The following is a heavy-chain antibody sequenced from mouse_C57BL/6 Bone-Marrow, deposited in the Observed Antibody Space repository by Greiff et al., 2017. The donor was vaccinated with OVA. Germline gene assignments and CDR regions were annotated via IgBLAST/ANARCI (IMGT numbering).Heavy chain of an antibody. Sequence: LVESGAELARPGASVKLSCKASGYTFTSYGISWVKQRTGQGLEWIGEIYPRSGNTYYNEKFKGKATLTADKSSSTAYMELRSLTSEDSAVYFCARSTGTGFAYWGQGTLVTVSA. V-gene: IGHV1-81*01. CDR1: GYTFTSYG. J-gene: IGHJ3*01. CDR3: ARSTGTGFAY. CDR2: IYPRSGNT. D-gene: IGHD4-1*01.